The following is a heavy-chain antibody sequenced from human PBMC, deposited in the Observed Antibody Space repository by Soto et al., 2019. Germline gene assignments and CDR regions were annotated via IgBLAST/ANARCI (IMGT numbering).Heavy chain of an antibody. V-gene: IGHV3-30*18. D-gene: IGHD6-6*01. CDR3: AKDAWSSIAARLPRGNYYYYYMDV. CDR1: GFTFSSYG. J-gene: IGHJ6*03. CDR2: ISYDGSNK. Sequence: GGSLRLSCAASGFTFSSYGMHWVRQAPGKGLEWVAVISYDGSNKYYADSVKGRFTISRDNSKNTLYLQMNSLRAEDTAVYYCAKDAWSSIAARLPRGNYYYYYMDVWGKGTTVTVSS.